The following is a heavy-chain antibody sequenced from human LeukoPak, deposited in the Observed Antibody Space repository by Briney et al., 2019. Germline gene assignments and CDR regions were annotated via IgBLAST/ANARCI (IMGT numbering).Heavy chain of an antibody. D-gene: IGHD6-13*01. CDR1: GNSISTSKSY. CDR2: IYFSGNT. Sequence: SETLSLTCTVSGNSISTSKSYWGWIRQPPLKGLEWIGSIYFSGNTYYNASLKSRVTISVDTSKNQFSLKLSSVTAADTAVYYCARALDIAAAGTYFDYWGQGTLVTVSS. V-gene: IGHV4-39*07. J-gene: IGHJ4*02. CDR3: ARALDIAAAGTYFDY.